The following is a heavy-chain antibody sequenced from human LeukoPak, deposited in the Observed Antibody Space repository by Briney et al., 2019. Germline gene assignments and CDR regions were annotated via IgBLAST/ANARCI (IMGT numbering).Heavy chain of an antibody. J-gene: IGHJ3*02. CDR2: IYYSGST. CDR3: ARVAGTTPYAFDI. D-gene: IGHD1-7*01. V-gene: IGHV4-59*08. Sequence: KPSETLSLTCTVSGGSISNYHWSWIRQPPGKGLEWIGYIYYSGSTNYNPSLKSRVTISLDTSKNQVSLRLSSVTAADTAVYYCARVAGTTPYAFDIWGQGAMVTVSS. CDR1: GGSISNYH.